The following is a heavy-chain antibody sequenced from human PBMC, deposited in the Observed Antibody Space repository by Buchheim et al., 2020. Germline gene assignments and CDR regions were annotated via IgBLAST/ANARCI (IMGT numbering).Heavy chain of an antibody. J-gene: IGHJ6*02. CDR2: INSDGSST. CDR1: GFTFSSYW. CDR3: ARVGRYCSSTSCYTHYYGMDV. V-gene: IGHV3-74*01. D-gene: IGHD2-2*02. Sequence: EVQLVESGGGLVQPGGSLRLSCAASGFTFSSYWMHWVRQAPGKGLVWVSRINSDGSSTSYADSVKGRFTISRDNAKNTLYPQMNSLRAEDTAVYYCARVGRYCSSTSCYTHYYGMDVWGQGTT.